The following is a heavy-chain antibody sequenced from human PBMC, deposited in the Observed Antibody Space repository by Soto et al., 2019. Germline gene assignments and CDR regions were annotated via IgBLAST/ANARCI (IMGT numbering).Heavy chain of an antibody. D-gene: IGHD6-13*01. V-gene: IGHV3-30*18. CDR3: ANGDSLAAAAGNGY. CDR1: GFTFSSYG. Sequence: QVQLVESGGGVVQPGRSLRLSCAASGFTFSSYGMHWVRQAPGKGLEWVAVISYDGSNKYYADSVKGRFTISRDNSKKTLYLQMNRLRAEDTAVYYCANGDSLAAAAGNGYWGQGTLVTV. J-gene: IGHJ4*02. CDR2: ISYDGSNK.